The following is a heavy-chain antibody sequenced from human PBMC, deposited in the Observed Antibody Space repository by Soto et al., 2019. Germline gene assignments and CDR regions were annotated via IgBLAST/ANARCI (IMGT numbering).Heavy chain of an antibody. CDR1: GGTFSSYA. CDR3: ASAPSTYYDGSGDYYFAY. Sequence: QVQLVQSGAEVKKPGSSVKVSCKASGGTFSSYAISWVRQAPGQGLEWMGGIIPIFGTANYAQKFQGRVTITADESTSTAYMELSSLRSEDTAVYYCASAPSTYYDGSGDYYFAYWGQGTLVTVSS. CDR2: IIPIFGTA. D-gene: IGHD3-10*01. V-gene: IGHV1-69*01. J-gene: IGHJ4*02.